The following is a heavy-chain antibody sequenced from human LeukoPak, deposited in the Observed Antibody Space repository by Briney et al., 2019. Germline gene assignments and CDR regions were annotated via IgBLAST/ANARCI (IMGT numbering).Heavy chain of an antibody. V-gene: IGHV3-30*18. D-gene: IGHD3-22*01. J-gene: IGHJ3*02. CDR2: ISYDGSNK. CDR3: AKLYYDSSGDAFDI. CDR1: GFTFSSCG. Sequence: PGGSLRLSCAASGFTFSSCGMHWVRQAPGKGLEWVAVISYDGSNKYYADSVKGRFTISRDNSKNTLYLQMNSLRAEDTAVYYCAKLYYDSSGDAFDIWGQGTMVTVSS.